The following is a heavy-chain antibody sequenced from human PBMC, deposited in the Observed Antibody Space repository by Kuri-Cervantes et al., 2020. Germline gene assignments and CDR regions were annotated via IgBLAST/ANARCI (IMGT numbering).Heavy chain of an antibody. J-gene: IGHJ4*02. D-gene: IGHD3-16*02. CDR2: ISSSGSTI. CDR3: ARGGGTFGGVIARGWYYFDY. Sequence: GGSLRLSCAASGFTFSDYYMSWIRQAPGKGLEWVSYISSSGSTIYYADSVKGRFTISRDNAKNSLYLQMNSLRAEDTAVYYCARGGGTFGGVIARGWYYFDYWGQGTLVTVSS. CDR1: GFTFSDYY. V-gene: IGHV3-11*04.